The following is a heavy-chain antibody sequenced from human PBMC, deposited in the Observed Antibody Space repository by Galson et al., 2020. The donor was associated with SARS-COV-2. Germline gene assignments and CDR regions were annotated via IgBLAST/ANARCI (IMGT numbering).Heavy chain of an antibody. V-gene: IGHV3-20*04. J-gene: IGHJ6*02. CDR1: GFTFDDYG. Sequence: GGYLRLSCAASGFTFDDYGMSWVRQAQGKGLEWVSGINWNDGNTGYADSVKGRFTISRDNAKNSLYLQMNSLRAEDTALYYCARASEGYDFWSGYPRGGMDVWGQGTTVTVSS. CDR2: INWNDGNT. CDR3: ARASEGYDFWSGYPRGGMDV. D-gene: IGHD3-3*01.